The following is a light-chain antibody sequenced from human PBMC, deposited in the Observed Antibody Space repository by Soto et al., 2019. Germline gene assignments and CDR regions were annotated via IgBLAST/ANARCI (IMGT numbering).Light chain of an antibody. V-gene: IGKV3-11*01. CDR1: QSVSSY. J-gene: IGKJ1*01. CDR3: QQRSNWPPWT. CDR2: DAS. Sequence: EIVLTQSPATLSLSPGERATLSCRASQSVSSYLAWYQQKPGQAPRLLIYDASNRATGIPARFTGSGAGTDFTLTISSLEPEDLAVYYCQQRSNWPPWTVGQGTKVEIK.